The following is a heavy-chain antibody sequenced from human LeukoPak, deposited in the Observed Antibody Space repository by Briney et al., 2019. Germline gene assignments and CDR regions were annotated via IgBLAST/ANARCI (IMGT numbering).Heavy chain of an antibody. CDR3: ATACGGDCYPFDY. V-gene: IGHV1-2*02. CDR1: GYTFTGYY. CDR2: INPNSGGT. J-gene: IGHJ4*02. Sequence: ASVKVSCKASGYTFTGYYMHWARQAPGQGLEWMGWINPNSGGTNYAQKFQGRVTMTRDTSISTAYMELSRLRSDDTAVYYCATACGGDCYPFDYWGQGTLVTVSS. D-gene: IGHD2-21*02.